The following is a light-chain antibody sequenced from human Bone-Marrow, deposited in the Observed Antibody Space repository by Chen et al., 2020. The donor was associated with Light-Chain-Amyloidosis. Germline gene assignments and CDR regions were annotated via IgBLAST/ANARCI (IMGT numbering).Light chain of an antibody. J-gene: IGKJ3*01. Sequence: EIVMTQSPATLSVSPGERATLSCRASQSINYKLAWYQHKPGQAPRLLIYGASTRATGFPARFSGSGSGTEFTLTISSMESEDVAIYYCQQYNNWPGTFGPGTKVDIK. CDR1: QSINYK. CDR2: GAS. CDR3: QQYNNWPGT. V-gene: IGKV3-15*01.